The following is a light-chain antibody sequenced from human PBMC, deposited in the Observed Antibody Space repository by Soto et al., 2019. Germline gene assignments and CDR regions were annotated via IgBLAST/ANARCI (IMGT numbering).Light chain of an antibody. CDR1: SSNVGNYNL. J-gene: IGLJ1*01. V-gene: IGLV2-23*02. Sequence: QSVLTQRAAVSGSPGQSITISCTGTSSNVGNYNLVSWYQQHPGKAPKLMIYEVYKRPSGVSDRFSGSKSGITASLTISGLQAEDEADYYCCSYAGSDTYVFGTGTKVTVL. CDR3: CSYAGSDTYV. CDR2: EVY.